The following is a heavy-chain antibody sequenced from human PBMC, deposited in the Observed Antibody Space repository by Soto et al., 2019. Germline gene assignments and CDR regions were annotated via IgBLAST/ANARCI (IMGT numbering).Heavy chain of an antibody. J-gene: IGHJ4*02. CDR2: INPSGGST. D-gene: IGHD1-26*01. CDR3: ARRSSLVGATKGGFDY. V-gene: IGHV1-46*01. CDR1: GYTFTSYY. Sequence: GASVKVSCKASGYTFTSYYMHWVRQAPGQGLEWMGIINPSGGSTSYAQKFQGRVTMTRDTSTSTVYIELSSLRSEDTAVYYCARRSSLVGATKGGFDYWGQGTLVTVPS.